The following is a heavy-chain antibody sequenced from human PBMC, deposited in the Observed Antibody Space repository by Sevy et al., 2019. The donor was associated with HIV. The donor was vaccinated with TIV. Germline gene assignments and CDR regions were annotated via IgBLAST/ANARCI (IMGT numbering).Heavy chain of an antibody. CDR1: GGSISSSSYY. J-gene: IGHJ6*02. CDR3: ARRGIAVAGSYGMDV. CDR2: IYYSGST. Sequence: SETLSLTCTVSGGSISSSSYYWGWIRQPPGKGLEWIGSIYYSGSTYSNPSLKSRVTISVDTSKNQFSLKLSSVTAADTAVYYCARRGIAVAGSYGMDVWGQGTTVTVSS. D-gene: IGHD6-19*01. V-gene: IGHV4-39*01.